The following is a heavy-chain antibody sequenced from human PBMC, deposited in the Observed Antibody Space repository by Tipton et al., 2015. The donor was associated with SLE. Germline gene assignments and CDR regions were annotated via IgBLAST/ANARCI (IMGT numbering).Heavy chain of an antibody. V-gene: IGHV4-59*01. Sequence: TLSLTCTVSGGSISSYYWNWIRQPPGKGLEWIGYIYYSGSTNYNPSLKSRVTISVDTSKNQFSLKLSSVTAADTAVYYCARGAAAGIGAFDIWGQGTMVTVSS. J-gene: IGHJ3*02. D-gene: IGHD6-13*01. CDR3: ARGAAAGIGAFDI. CDR1: GGSISSYY. CDR2: IYYSGST.